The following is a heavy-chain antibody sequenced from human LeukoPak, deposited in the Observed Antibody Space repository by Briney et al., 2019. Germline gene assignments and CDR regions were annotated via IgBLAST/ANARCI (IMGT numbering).Heavy chain of an antibody. D-gene: IGHD3-22*01. CDR2: INNDGSVT. CDR1: GFTFSRYR. CDR3: ARDYDSSGYYEADAFDI. V-gene: IGHV3-74*01. J-gene: IGHJ3*02. Sequence: PGGSLRLSCAAPGFTFSRYRMHWVRQAPGKGLVWVSRINNDGSVTTYADSVKGRFTISRDNAMNTLYLQMNSLRAEDTAIYYCARDYDSSGYYEADAFDIWGQGTMVTVSS.